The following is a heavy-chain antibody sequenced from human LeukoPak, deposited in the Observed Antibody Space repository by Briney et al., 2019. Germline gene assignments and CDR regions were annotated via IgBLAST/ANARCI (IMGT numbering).Heavy chain of an antibody. CDR2: IYYSGST. Sequence: SETLSLTCTVSGGSISSSSYYWGWIRQPPGKGLEWIGNIYYSGSTYYNPSLKSRVTISVDTSKNQFSLKLSSVTAADTAVYYCARGNVGATTGTYYFDYWGQGTLVTVSS. D-gene: IGHD1-26*01. V-gene: IGHV4-39*07. CDR3: ARGNVGATTGTYYFDY. J-gene: IGHJ4*02. CDR1: GGSISSSSYY.